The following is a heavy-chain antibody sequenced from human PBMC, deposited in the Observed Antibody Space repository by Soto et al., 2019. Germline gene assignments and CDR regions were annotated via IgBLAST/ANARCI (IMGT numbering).Heavy chain of an antibody. J-gene: IGHJ4*02. CDR3: ARSIVVVTALDY. V-gene: IGHV1-3*01. CDR2: INPGNGNT. CDR1: GYTFTNYA. D-gene: IGHD2-21*02. Sequence: ASVKVSCKASGYTFTNYAMHWVRQAPGQRLEWMGWINPGNGNTKYSQNFQGRVTITRDTSASTAYMELSSLRSEDTAVYYCARSIVVVTALDYWGQGTLVTVSS.